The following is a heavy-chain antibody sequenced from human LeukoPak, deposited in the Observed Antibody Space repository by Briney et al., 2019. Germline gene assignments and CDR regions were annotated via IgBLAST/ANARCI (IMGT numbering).Heavy chain of an antibody. CDR2: ISGSGGST. CDR3: AKDGGEYSYGPNYFDY. J-gene: IGHJ4*02. Sequence: GGSLRLSCAASGFTFSSYAMSWVRQAPGKGLEWASAISGSGGSTYYADSVKGRFTISRDNSKNTLYLQMNSLRAEDTAVYYCAKDGGEYSYGPNYFDYWGQGTLVTVSS. V-gene: IGHV3-23*01. D-gene: IGHD5-18*01. CDR1: GFTFSSYA.